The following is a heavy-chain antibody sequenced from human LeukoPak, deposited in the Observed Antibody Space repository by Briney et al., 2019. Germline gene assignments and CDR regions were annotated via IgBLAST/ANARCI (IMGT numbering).Heavy chain of an antibody. CDR2: MSYDGSHK. CDR1: GFSFSKYG. CDR3: AKGYDYGDC. V-gene: IGHV3-30*18. Sequence: GGSLRLSCVASGFSFSKYGMHWVRQAPGKGLEWVAVMSYDGSHKYYADSVKGRFTISRDNSKNTVYLEMNSLRGEDTAVYYCAKGYDYGDCWGQGTLVTVSS. J-gene: IGHJ4*02. D-gene: IGHD4/OR15-4a*01.